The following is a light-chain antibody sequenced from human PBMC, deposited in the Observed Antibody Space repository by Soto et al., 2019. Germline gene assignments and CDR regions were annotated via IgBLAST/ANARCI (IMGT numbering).Light chain of an antibody. CDR3: QQYGSSP. CDR2: GAS. V-gene: IGKV3-20*01. CDR1: QSVSSSY. J-gene: IGKJ4*01. Sequence: EIVLTQSPGTLSLSPGERATLSCRARQSVSSSYLAWYQQKPGQAPRLLIYGASSRATGIPDRFSGSGSGTDFTLTISRLEPEDFAVYYCQQYGSSPFGGGTKVDIK.